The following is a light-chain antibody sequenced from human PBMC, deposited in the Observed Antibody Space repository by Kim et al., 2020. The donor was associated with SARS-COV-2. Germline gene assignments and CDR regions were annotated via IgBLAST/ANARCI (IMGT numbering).Light chain of an antibody. CDR2: YDS. CDR3: QVWDTDNDHYV. J-gene: IGLJ1*01. Sequence: SYELTQPPSVSVAPGETARLTCGGNRIGSKSVHWYQQKPGQAPVLVIYYDSDRPSGIPERFSGSNSGNTATLTISSVEAGDEADYYCQVWDTDNDHYVFATGTKVTDL. CDR1: RIGSKS. V-gene: IGLV3-21*04.